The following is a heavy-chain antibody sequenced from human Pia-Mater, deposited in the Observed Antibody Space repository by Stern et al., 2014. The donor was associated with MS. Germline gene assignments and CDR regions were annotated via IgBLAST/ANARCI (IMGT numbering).Heavy chain of an antibody. CDR2: VIPFLDSS. Sequence: VQLVQSGTGIKKSGSSGKVSCKSSGDSFSSYTINWVRQAPGQGLEWVGGVIPFLDSSHYAVRFQGRVSLTADKSSTTVYMELNSLRSDHTAVYYCARSLSTATSYFYYGLDVWGQGTTVIVSS. D-gene: IGHD1-1*01. J-gene: IGHJ6*02. CDR1: GDSFSSYT. CDR3: ARSLSTATSYFYYGLDV. V-gene: IGHV1-69*06.